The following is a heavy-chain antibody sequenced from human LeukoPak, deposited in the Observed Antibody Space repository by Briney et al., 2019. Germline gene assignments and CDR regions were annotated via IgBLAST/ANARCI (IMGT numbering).Heavy chain of an antibody. D-gene: IGHD3-3*01. CDR1: GFTFSSYS. Sequence: GGSLRLSCAASGFTFSSYSMNWVRQAPGKGLEWVSFISSGSRSIYYADSVKGRFTISRDNAKNSLYLQMNSLRAEDTAVYYCARGATIFGVVFDYWGQGTLVTVSS. CDR3: ARGATIFGVVFDY. J-gene: IGHJ4*02. V-gene: IGHV3-48*01. CDR2: ISSGSRSI.